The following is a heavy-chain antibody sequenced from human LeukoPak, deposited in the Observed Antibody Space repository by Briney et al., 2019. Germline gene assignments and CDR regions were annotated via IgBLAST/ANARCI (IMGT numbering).Heavy chain of an antibody. CDR1: GFTFSSYA. CDR3: AKPIAVAGGTYYFDY. J-gene: IGHJ4*02. Sequence: TGGSLRLSCAASGFTFSSYAMSWVRQAPGKGLEWVSAISGSGGSTYYADSVKGRFTISRDNSKNTLYLQMNSLRAEDTAVYYCAKPIAVAGGTYYFDYWGQGTLVTVSS. V-gene: IGHV3-23*01. D-gene: IGHD6-19*01. CDR2: ISGSGGST.